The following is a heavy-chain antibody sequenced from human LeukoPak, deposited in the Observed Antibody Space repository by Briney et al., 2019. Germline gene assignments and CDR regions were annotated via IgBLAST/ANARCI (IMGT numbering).Heavy chain of an antibody. V-gene: IGHV3-21*01. Sequence: GGSLRLSCAASGFNFSGYTMNWVRQAPGKGLEWVSSISSSGSSIYYAESVKGRFTISRDNARNSLYLQMDSLRAEDTALYYCAPYYYGSGSYSYGMDVWGQGTTVTVSS. CDR3: APYYYGSGSYSYGMDV. CDR2: ISSSGSSI. J-gene: IGHJ6*02. D-gene: IGHD3-10*01. CDR1: GFNFSGYT.